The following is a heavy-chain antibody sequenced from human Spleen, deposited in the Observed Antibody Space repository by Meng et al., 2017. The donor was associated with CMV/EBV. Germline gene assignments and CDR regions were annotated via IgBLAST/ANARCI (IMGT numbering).Heavy chain of an antibody. D-gene: IGHD3-22*01. V-gene: IGHV5-51*01. J-gene: IGHJ6*02. Sequence: KVSCKASGYSFSIYWIGWVRQMPGKGLEWMGIMHPGDSDTIYSPSFQGQVTISADKSIGTVFLQWSSLKASDTAMYYCAREYYYDRSGHRTAMDVWGQGTTVTVSS. CDR3: AREYYYDRSGHRTAMDV. CDR2: MHPGDSDT. CDR1: GYSFSIYW.